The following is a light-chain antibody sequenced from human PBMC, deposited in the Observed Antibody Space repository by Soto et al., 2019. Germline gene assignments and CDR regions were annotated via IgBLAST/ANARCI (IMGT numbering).Light chain of an antibody. CDR1: GRDIGAYDY. CDR3: SSYTTSYFYV. V-gene: IGLV2-14*01. J-gene: IGLJ1*01. Sequence: VLTQPASVSGSPGQSITISCTGSGRDIGAYDYVSWYQQHPGKAPKLLIYGVNNRPSGVSYRFSASKSAFTASLTISGLQAEDEAHYYCSSYTTSYFYVFGPGTKVTVL. CDR2: GVN.